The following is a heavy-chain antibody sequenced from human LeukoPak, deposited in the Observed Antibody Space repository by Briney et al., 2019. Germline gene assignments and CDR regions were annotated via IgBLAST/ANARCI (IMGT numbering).Heavy chain of an antibody. Sequence: GGSLRLSCAASGFTFSSYAMSWVRQAPGKGLEWVSAISGSDGSTYYADSVKGRFTISRDNSKNTLDLQMNSLRAEDTAIYYFAKDSRDYNFPTGYYFDYWGQGTLVTVSS. CDR2: ISGSDGST. D-gene: IGHD5-24*01. CDR3: AKDSRDYNFPTGYYFDY. V-gene: IGHV3-23*01. J-gene: IGHJ4*02. CDR1: GFTFSSYA.